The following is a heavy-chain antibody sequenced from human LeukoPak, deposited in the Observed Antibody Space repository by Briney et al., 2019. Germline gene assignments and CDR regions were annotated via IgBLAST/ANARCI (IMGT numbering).Heavy chain of an antibody. V-gene: IGHV3-15*01. D-gene: IGHD5-18*01. CDR1: GFTFGKYW. CDR2: IKSKTDGGTT. Sequence: GGSLRLSRVASGFTFGKYWMSWVRQAPGKGLEWVGRIKSKTDGGTTDYAAPVKGRFTISRDDSKNTLYLQMNSLKTEDTAVYYCTTDGDISGYSYASGQYWGQGTLVTVSS. CDR3: TTDGDISGYSYASGQY. J-gene: IGHJ4*02.